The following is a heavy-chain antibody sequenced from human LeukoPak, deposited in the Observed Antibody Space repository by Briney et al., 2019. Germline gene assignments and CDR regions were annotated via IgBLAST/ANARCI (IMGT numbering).Heavy chain of an antibody. CDR3: ARDISLVVAATQDY. Sequence: ASVKVSCKASGYTFTGYYMHWVRQAPGQGLEWMGWINPNSGGTNYAQKFQGRVTMTRDTSICTAYMELSRLRSDDTAVYYCARDISLVVAATQDYWGQGTLVTVSS. CDR1: GYTFTGYY. V-gene: IGHV1-2*02. J-gene: IGHJ4*02. D-gene: IGHD2-15*01. CDR2: INPNSGGT.